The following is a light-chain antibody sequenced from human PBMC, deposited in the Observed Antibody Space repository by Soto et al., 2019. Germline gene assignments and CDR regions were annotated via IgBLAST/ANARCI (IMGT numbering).Light chain of an antibody. CDR1: QSVLYSSNNKNY. V-gene: IGKV4-1*01. CDR3: QQYYSTPRT. J-gene: IGKJ1*01. Sequence: DIVMTQSPDSLAVSVGERATINCKSSQSVLYSSNNKNYLAWYQQKPGQPPKLLIYRASTRASGVPDRFSGSGSGTDFTLTISSPQAEDVAVYYCQQYYSTPRTFGQWTKVEIK. CDR2: RAS.